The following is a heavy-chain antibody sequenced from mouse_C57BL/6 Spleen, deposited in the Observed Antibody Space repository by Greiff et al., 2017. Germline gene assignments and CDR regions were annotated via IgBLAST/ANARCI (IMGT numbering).Heavy chain of an antibody. CDR2: IYPRSGNT. J-gene: IGHJ3*01. Sequence: QVQLKQSGAELARPGASVKLSCKASGYTFTSYGISWVKQRTGQGLEWIGEIYPRSGNTYYNEKFKGKATLTADKSSSTAYMELRSLTSEDSAVYFCARGGLYDGYYEGFAYWGQGTLVTVSA. CDR3: ARGGLYDGYYEGFAY. D-gene: IGHD2-3*01. V-gene: IGHV1-81*01. CDR1: GYTFTSYG.